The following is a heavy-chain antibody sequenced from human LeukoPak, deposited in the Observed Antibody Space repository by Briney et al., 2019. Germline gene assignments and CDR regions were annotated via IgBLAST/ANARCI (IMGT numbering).Heavy chain of an antibody. Sequence: SVQVYCQAYGFTFTSSAVQWVRQARGQRLEWIGWIVVGSGNTNYAQKFQERVTITRDMSTSTAYMELSSLRSEDTVVYYCAADGGYQLLRHYYYGMDVWGKGTTVTVSS. CDR2: IVVGSGNT. CDR3: AADGGYQLLRHYYYGMDV. V-gene: IGHV1-58*01. D-gene: IGHD2-2*01. J-gene: IGHJ6*04. CDR1: GFTFTSSA.